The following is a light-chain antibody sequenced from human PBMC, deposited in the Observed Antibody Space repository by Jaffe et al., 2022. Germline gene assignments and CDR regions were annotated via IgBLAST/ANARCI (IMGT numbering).Light chain of an antibody. J-gene: IGLJ2*01. V-gene: IGLV1-51*02. CDR3: GTWDTSLSAVV. CDR2: ENN. CDR1: SSNIGYTS. Sequence: QSVLTQPPSVSAAPGQKVTISCSGSSSNIGYTSVSWYQQLPGTPPKLLMYENNKRPSGIPDRFSGSKSGTSATLGITGLQTGDEANYYCGTWDTSLSAVVFGGGTELTVL.